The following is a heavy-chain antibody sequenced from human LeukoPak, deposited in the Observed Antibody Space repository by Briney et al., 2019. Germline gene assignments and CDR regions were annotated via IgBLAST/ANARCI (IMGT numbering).Heavy chain of an antibody. D-gene: IGHD3-10*01. J-gene: IGHJ6*02. CDR3: ARDPMVRGDYGMDV. V-gene: IGHV1-69*13. CDR2: IIPIFGTA. Sequence: SVKVSCKASGGTFSSYAISWVRQAPGQGLEWMGGIIPIFGTANYAQKFQGRVTITADESTSTAYMELRSLRSDDTAVYYCARDPMVRGDYGMDVWGQGTTVTVSS. CDR1: GGTFSSYA.